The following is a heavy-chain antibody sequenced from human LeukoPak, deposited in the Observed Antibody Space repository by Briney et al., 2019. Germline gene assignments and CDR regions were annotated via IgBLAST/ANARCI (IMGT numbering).Heavy chain of an antibody. D-gene: IGHD3-10*01. J-gene: IGHJ4*02. CDR2: ISSNSNYI. V-gene: IGHV3-21*01. CDR1: GFTFSTYS. Sequence: ARSLRLSCAASGFTFSTYSMNWVRQAPGKGLEWVSSISSNSNYIYYTDLVKGRFTISGDDAKNSLYLQMNSLRAEDTAVYFCARDTSSSYGSGSDYWGQGTLVTVSS. CDR3: ARDTSSSYGSGSDY.